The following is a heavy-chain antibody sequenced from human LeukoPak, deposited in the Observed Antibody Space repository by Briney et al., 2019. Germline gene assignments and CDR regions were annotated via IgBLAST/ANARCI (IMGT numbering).Heavy chain of an antibody. D-gene: IGHD6-19*01. CDR3: TTYRSGHY. Sequence: GGSLRLSCAASGFTFSGSDIHWVRQASGKGLEWVGRITTKPDNYATAYAASVKGRFTISRDDSESTAYLQMNSLKTEDSAVYYCTTYRSGHYWGQGTLVTVSS. CDR2: ITTKPDNYAT. V-gene: IGHV3-73*01. CDR1: GFTFSGSD. J-gene: IGHJ4*02.